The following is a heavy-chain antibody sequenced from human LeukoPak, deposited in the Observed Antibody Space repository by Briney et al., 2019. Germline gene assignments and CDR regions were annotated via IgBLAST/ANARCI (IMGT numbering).Heavy chain of an antibody. D-gene: IGHD2-2*01. Sequence: ASVKVSCKASGYTFTGYYMHWVRQAPGQGLEWMGWINPNSGGTNYAQKFQGRVTMTRDTSISTAYMELSRLRSDDTAVYYCARALVVPAAIRARMDAWGQGTTVTVSS. CDR1: GYTFTGYY. CDR3: ARALVVPAAIRARMDA. V-gene: IGHV1-2*02. J-gene: IGHJ6*02. CDR2: INPNSGGT.